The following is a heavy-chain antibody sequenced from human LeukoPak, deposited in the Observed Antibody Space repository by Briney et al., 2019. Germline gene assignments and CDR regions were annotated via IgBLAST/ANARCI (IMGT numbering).Heavy chain of an antibody. J-gene: IGHJ4*02. CDR3: AKDYGDYAYYHY. V-gene: IGHV3-23*01. CDR1: GFTFSSYA. CDR2: ISGSGGST. Sequence: GGSLRLSCAASGFTFSSYAMSWVRQAPGKGLEWVSAISGSGGSTYYADSVKGRLTISRDNSKNTLYLQTNSLRAEDAAVYYCAKDYGDYAYYHYWGQGTLVTVSS. D-gene: IGHD4-17*01.